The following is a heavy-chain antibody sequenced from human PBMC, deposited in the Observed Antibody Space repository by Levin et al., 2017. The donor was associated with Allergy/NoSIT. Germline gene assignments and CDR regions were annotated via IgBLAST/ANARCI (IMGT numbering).Heavy chain of an antibody. Sequence: GESLKISCGASGFIFSTYAMSWVRQAPGKRPEWVAGVSGDGDYTVYADSVKGRFTISRDNSWNTLYLQMRSLRVEDTAVYYCEGRLDVPRGPGYWGQGALVTVSS. J-gene: IGHJ4*02. CDR1: GFIFSTYA. V-gene: IGHV3-23*01. CDR2: VSGDGDYT. D-gene: IGHD3-16*01. CDR3: EGRLDVPRGPGY.